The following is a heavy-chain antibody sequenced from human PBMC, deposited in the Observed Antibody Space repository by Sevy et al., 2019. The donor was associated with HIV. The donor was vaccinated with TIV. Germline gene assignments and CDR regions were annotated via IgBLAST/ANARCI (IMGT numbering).Heavy chain of an antibody. CDR3: TTESPLLWFGELLSDY. CDR2: IKSKTDGGTT. V-gene: IGHV3-15*01. J-gene: IGHJ4*02. CDR1: GFTFSNAW. Sequence: GGSLRLSCAASGFTFSNAWMSWVRQAPGKGLEWVGRIKSKTDGGTTDYAAPVKGRFTISSDDSKNTLYLQMNSLKTEDTAVYYCTTESPLLWFGELLSDYWGQGTLVTVSS. D-gene: IGHD3-10*01.